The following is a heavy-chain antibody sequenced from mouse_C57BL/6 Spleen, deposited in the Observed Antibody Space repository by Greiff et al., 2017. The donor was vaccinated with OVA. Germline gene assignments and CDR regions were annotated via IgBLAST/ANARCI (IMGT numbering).Heavy chain of an antibody. CDR2: IDPANGNT. CDR3: ARSSYYGAMDY. J-gene: IGHJ4*01. V-gene: IGHV14-3*01. Sequence: EVQRVESVAELVRPGASVKLSCTASGFNIKNTYMHWVKQRPEQGLEWIGRIDPANGNTKYAPKFQGKATITADTSSNTAYLQLSSLTSEDTAIYCCARSSYYGAMDYWGQGTSVTVSS. CDR1: GFNIKNTY. D-gene: IGHD1-1*01.